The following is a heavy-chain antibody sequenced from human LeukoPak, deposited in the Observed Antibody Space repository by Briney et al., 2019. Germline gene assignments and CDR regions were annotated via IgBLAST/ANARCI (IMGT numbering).Heavy chain of an antibody. J-gene: IGHJ6*03. V-gene: IGHV4-39*01. CDR1: GGSISSSSYY. D-gene: IGHD3-9*01. Sequence: SETLSLTCTVSGGSISSSSYYWGWIRQPPGKGLEWIGSIYYSGSTYYNPSLKSRVTISVDTSKNQFSLKLGSVTAADTAVYYCARHDYDILTGYYIHYYYYYMDVWGKGTTVTVSS. CDR2: IYYSGST. CDR3: ARHDYDILTGYYIHYYYYYMDV.